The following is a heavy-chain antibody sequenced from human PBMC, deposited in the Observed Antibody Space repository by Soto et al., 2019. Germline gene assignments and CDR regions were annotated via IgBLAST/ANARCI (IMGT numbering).Heavy chain of an antibody. D-gene: IGHD3-10*01. CDR1: GFIFKMYW. V-gene: IGHV3-74*01. Sequence: GGYLRLSCAAVGFIFKMYWMHWHRQSPGKGLVWISRIYNDGTYSDYADSVRGRFTISRDNVNDTLYLQMNNLRAEDSGLYYCTRGPRPISTGTGAYWGQGTQVTVSS. CDR3: TRGPRPISTGTGAY. J-gene: IGHJ4*02. CDR2: IYNDGTYS.